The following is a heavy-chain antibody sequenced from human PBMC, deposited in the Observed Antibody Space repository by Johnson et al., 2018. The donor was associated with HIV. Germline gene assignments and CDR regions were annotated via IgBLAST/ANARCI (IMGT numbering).Heavy chain of an antibody. J-gene: IGHJ3*02. CDR3: ARGSIVVVPAASGVAFDI. Sequence: EVQLLESGGGLVQPGGSLRLSCAASGFTFSSYWMSWVRQAPGKGLEWVANIKQDGSEKYYVDSVKGRFTISRDNAKNSLYLQMNSLRAEDTAVYYCARGSIVVVPAASGVAFDIWGQGTMVTVSS. CDR2: IKQDGSEK. CDR1: GFTFSSYW. D-gene: IGHD2-2*01. V-gene: IGHV3-7*01.